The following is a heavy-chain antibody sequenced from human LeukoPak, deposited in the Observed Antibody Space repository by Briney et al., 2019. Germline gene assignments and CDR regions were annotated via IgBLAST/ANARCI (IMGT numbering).Heavy chain of an antibody. V-gene: IGHV3-23*01. CDR2: ISGSGAST. Sequence: GGSLRLSCVASGFTFSSYALNWVRQTPGKGLEWVSTISGSGASTYYADAVRGRFTISRDNSRNTLQLQMNSLRAEDTAVYYCAREVGGGATNYFDYWGQGTLVTVSS. CDR3: AREVGGGATNYFDY. D-gene: IGHD1-26*01. J-gene: IGHJ4*02. CDR1: GFTFSSYA.